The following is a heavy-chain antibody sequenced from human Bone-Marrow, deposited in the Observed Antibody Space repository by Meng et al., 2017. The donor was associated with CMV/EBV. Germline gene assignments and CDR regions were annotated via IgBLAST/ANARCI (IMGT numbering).Heavy chain of an antibody. J-gene: IGHJ6*02. CDR2: VYPDDSDT. Sequence: GGSLRLSCKGSGYSFTSYWIGWVRQMPGKGLEWMGIVYPDDSDTRYSPSFQGQVTISADKSISTAYLQWSSLKASDTAMYYCARHIYDPYYYGMDVWGQGTTVTVSS. CDR3: ARHIYDPYYYGMDV. D-gene: IGHD3-3*01. CDR1: GYSFTSYW. V-gene: IGHV5-51*01.